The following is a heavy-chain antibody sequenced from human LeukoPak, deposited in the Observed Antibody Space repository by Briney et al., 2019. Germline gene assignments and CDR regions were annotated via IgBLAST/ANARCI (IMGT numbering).Heavy chain of an antibody. D-gene: IGHD1-1*01. J-gene: IGHJ4*02. V-gene: IGHV1-2*02. CDR1: GYTFTVYY. CDR2: INPNSGGT. CDR3: AREADWNDAHY. Sequence: ASVTVSCKASGYTFTVYYMHWVRQAPGQGLEWMGWINPNSGGTNYAQKFQGRVTMTRDTSISTAYMELSRLRSDDTAVYYCAREADWNDAHYWGQGTLVTVSS.